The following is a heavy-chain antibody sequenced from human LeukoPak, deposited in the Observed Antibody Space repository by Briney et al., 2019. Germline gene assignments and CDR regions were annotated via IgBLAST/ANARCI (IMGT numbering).Heavy chain of an antibody. Sequence: PGGSLRLSCAASGFTFSSYSMNWVRLAPGKGLEWVSYISSSSSTIYYADSVKGRFTISRDNAKNSLYLQMNSLRAEDTAVYYCARDLVGDYDSSGYGLEYFQHWGQGTRVTVSS. V-gene: IGHV3-48*04. CDR1: GFTFSSYS. D-gene: IGHD3-22*01. CDR2: ISSSSSTI. J-gene: IGHJ1*01. CDR3: ARDLVGDYDSSGYGLEYFQH.